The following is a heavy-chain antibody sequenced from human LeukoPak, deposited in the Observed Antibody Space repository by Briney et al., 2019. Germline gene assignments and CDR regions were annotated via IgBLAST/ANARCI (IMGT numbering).Heavy chain of an antibody. D-gene: IGHD6-13*01. CDR3: ARGCRYSSSRYDY. J-gene: IGHJ4*02. V-gene: IGHV4-34*01. Sequence: KPSETLSLTCAVYGGSFSGYYWSWIRQPPGKGLEWIGEINHSGSTNYNPSLKSRVTISVDTSKNQFSLKLSSVTAADTAVYYCARGCRYSSSRYDYWGQGTLVTVSS. CDR1: GGSFSGYY. CDR2: INHSGST.